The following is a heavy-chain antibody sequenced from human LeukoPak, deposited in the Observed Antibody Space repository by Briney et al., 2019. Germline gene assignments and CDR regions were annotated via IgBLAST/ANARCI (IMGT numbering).Heavy chain of an antibody. D-gene: IGHD3-10*01. CDR2: IYYSGST. CDR3: ARATGAPIFDY. CDR1: GGSISSHY. V-gene: IGHV4-59*11. Sequence: SETLSLTCTVSGGSISSHYWSWIRQPPGKGLEWIGYIYYSGSTNYNPSLKSRVTISVDTSKNQFSLKLSSVTAADTALYYCARATGAPIFDYWGQGTLVTVSS. J-gene: IGHJ4*02.